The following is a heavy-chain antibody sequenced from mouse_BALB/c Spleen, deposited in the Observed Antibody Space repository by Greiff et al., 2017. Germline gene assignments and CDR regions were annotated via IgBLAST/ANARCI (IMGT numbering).Heavy chain of an antibody. CDR2: IRNKANGYTT. Sequence: EVKLVESGGGLVQPGGSLRLSCATSGFTFTDYYMSWVRQPPGKALEWLGFIRNKANGYTTEYSASVKGRFTISRDNSQSILYLQMNTLRAEDSATYYCARLSRSFYAMDYWGQGTSVTVSS. V-gene: IGHV7-3*02. CDR3: ARLSRSFYAMDY. J-gene: IGHJ4*01. D-gene: IGHD1-1*01. CDR1: GFTFTDYY.